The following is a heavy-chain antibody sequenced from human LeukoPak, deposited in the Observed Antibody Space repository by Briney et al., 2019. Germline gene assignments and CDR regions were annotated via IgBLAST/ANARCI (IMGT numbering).Heavy chain of an antibody. Sequence: PGGSLRLSCAASGFTFSSYDMHWVRQATGKGLEWVSAIGTAGDTYYPGSVKGRFTISRENAKNSLYLQMNSLRAGDTAVYYCARGVKDFWSGYGSYYFDYWGQGTLVTVPS. V-gene: IGHV3-13*01. CDR2: IGTAGDT. CDR1: GFTFSSYD. CDR3: ARGVKDFWSGYGSYYFDY. J-gene: IGHJ4*02. D-gene: IGHD3-3*01.